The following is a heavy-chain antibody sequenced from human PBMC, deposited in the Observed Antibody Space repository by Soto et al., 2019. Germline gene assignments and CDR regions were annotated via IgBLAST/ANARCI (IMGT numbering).Heavy chain of an antibody. D-gene: IGHD2-2*01. CDR1: GGSISSNY. Sequence: PSETLSLTCTVSGGSISSNYWTWIRQPPGKGLEWIGYIYDSVSTNYNPSLKSRVTLSVDTSKNQFSLKLTSVTAADTAVYYCAREAAAASIGFDPWGQGALVTVSS. J-gene: IGHJ5*02. V-gene: IGHV4-59*01. CDR2: IYDSVST. CDR3: AREAAAASIGFDP.